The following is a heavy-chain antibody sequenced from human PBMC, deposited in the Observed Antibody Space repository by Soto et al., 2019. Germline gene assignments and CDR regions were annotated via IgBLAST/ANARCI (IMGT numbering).Heavy chain of an antibody. CDR1: GYSFTSYW. D-gene: IGHD3-22*01. J-gene: IGHJ5*02. CDR3: ARANGYYDSSGYTPDWFDP. V-gene: IGHV5-51*01. CDR2: IYPGDSDT. Sequence: GESLKISCKGSGYSFTSYWIGWVRQMPGKGLEWMGIIYPGDSDTRYSPSFQGQVTISADKSISTAYLQWSSLKASDTAMYYCARANGYYDSSGYTPDWFDPWGQGTLVTSPQ.